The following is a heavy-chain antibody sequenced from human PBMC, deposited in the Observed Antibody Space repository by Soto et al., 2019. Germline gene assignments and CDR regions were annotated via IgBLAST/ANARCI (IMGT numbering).Heavy chain of an antibody. D-gene: IGHD2-15*01. CDR2: IWYDGSNK. CDR1: GFTFSSYG. Sequence: GWSLRLSCAASGFTFSSYGMHWVRQAPGKGLEWVAVIWYDGSNKYYADSVKGRFTISRDNSKNTLYLQMNSLRAEDTAVYYCARDEEVVVAMEYGMDVWGKGTTVNVSS. CDR3: ARDEEVVVAMEYGMDV. V-gene: IGHV3-33*01. J-gene: IGHJ6*04.